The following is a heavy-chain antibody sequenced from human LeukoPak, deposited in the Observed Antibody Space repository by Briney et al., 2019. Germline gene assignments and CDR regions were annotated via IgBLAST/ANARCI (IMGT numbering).Heavy chain of an antibody. V-gene: IGHV3-66*01. CDR1: GFTFSSYS. CDR3: ARGTTSGIYFDY. CDR2: IYSGGST. D-gene: IGHD2/OR15-2a*01. Sequence: GGSLRLSCAASGFTFSSYSMSWVRQAPGKGLEWVSVIYSGGSTYYADSVKGRFTISRDNSKNTLYLQMNSLRAEDTAVYYCARGTTSGIYFDYWGQGTLVTVSS. J-gene: IGHJ4*02.